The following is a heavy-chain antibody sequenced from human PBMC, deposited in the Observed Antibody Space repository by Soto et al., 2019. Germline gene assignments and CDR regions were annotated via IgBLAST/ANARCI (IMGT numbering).Heavy chain of an antibody. CDR3: ARGAARKGGWFDP. CDR2: INHSGST. D-gene: IGHD3-16*01. V-gene: IGHV4-34*01. J-gene: IGHJ5*02. CDR1: GGSFSGYY. Sequence: SETLSLTCAVYGGSFSGYYWSWIRQPPGKGLEWIGEINHSGSTNYNPSLKSRVTISVDTSKNQFSLKLSSVTAADTAVYYCARGAARKGGWFDPWGQGTLVTVSS.